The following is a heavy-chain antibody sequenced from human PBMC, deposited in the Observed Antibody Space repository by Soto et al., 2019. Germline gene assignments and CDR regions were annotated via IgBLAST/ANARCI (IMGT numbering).Heavy chain of an antibody. CDR2: MYHSGIT. D-gene: IGHD6-6*01. J-gene: IGHJ6*02. CDR3: ARSMYSTSAQLHYGRDG. Sequence: SETLSLTCAVSGYSIRSGYFWGWIRQPPGKGLEWIGSMYHSGITYYNLSLKSRVTISVDTSKNQLSLKLSSATAADTAVYYCARSMYSTSAQLHYGRDGWGEGTTVT. V-gene: IGHV4-38-2*01. CDR1: GYSIRSGYF.